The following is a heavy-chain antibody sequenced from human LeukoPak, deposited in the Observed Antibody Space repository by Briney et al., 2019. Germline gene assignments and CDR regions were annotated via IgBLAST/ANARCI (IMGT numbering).Heavy chain of an antibody. Sequence: GGSLRLSCAASGFTFSNAWMSWVRQAPGKGLEWVGRIKSKTDGGTTDYAAPVKGRFTISRDDSKNTLYLQMNSLKTEDTAVYYCTLRDYYGSGETFDYWGQGTLVTVSS. CDR3: TLRDYYGSGETFDY. CDR2: IKSKTDGGTT. J-gene: IGHJ4*02. CDR1: GFTFSNAW. V-gene: IGHV3-15*01. D-gene: IGHD3-10*01.